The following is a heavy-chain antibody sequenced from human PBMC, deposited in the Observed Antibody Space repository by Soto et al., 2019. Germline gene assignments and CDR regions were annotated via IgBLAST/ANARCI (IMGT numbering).Heavy chain of an antibody. Sequence: GGSLRLSCAASGFAFSNAWINWVRPAQGKGLEWVGRITRKDHGGTTDFAAPVRGRYAITRDDSRDMVYMQLNSLITEDTAVYYFTTDSDTTMIEVRFDFWGHGPRITASS. CDR3: TTDSDTTMIEVRFDF. V-gene: IGHV3-15*07. J-gene: IGHJ4*01. D-gene: IGHD3-22*01. CDR1: GFAFSNAW. CDR2: ITRKDHGGTT.